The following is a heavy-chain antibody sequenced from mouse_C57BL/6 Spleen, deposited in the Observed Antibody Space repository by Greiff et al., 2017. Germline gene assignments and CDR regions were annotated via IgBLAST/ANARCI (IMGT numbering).Heavy chain of an antibody. CDR2: ISDGGSYT. Sequence: EVQVVESGGGLVKPGGSLKLSCAASGFTFSSYAMSWVRQTPEKRLEWVATISDGGSYTYYPDNVKGRFTISRDNAKNNLYLQMSHLKSEDTAMYYCARDLRVTVFDYWGQGTTLTVSS. V-gene: IGHV5-4*01. J-gene: IGHJ2*01. CDR1: GFTFSSYA. D-gene: IGHD2-2*01. CDR3: ARDLRVTVFDY.